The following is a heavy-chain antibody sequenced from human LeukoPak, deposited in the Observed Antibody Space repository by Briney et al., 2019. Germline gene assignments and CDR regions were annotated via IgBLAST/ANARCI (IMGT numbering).Heavy chain of an antibody. CDR1: GFTFSSYS. CDR3: ARDQGYCSGGSCYQTQDWFDP. Sequence: GGSLRLSCAASGFTFSSYSMNWVRQAPGKGLEWVSSISSSSSYIYYADSVKGRFTSSRDNAKNSLYLQMNSLRAEDTAVYYCARDQGYCSGGSCYQTQDWFDPWGQGTLVTVSS. CDR2: ISSSSSYI. V-gene: IGHV3-21*01. D-gene: IGHD2-15*01. J-gene: IGHJ5*02.